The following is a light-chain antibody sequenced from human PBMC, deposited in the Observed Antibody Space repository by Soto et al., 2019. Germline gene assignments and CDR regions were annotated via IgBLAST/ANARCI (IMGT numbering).Light chain of an antibody. CDR1: QDISDY. CDR3: QQYAYLIS. CDR2: DSS. V-gene: IGKV1-33*01. J-gene: IGKJ4*01. Sequence: DIQMTQSPSSLSASVGERLTITCQASQDISDYLNWYQQRPGKPPKLLIYDSSNVEGGVPSRFSGSGSGTHFTFTITSLQPEDIATYYCQQYAYLISFGGGTKVEVK.